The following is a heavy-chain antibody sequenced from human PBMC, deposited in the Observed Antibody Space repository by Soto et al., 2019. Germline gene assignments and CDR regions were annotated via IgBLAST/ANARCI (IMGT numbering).Heavy chain of an antibody. J-gene: IGHJ6*02. Sequence: QVQLVQSGAEVKKPGSSVKVSCKASGGTFSSYAISWVRQAPGQGLEWMGGIIPIFGTANYAQKFQGRVTMTRDTSISTAYMELSRLRSDDTAVYYCARENQHLQYYDFWSGYYTYYYYYGMDVWGQGTTVTVSS. D-gene: IGHD3-3*01. CDR3: ARENQHLQYYDFWSGYYTYYYYYGMDV. CDR1: GGTFSSYA. V-gene: IGHV1-69*06. CDR2: IIPIFGTA.